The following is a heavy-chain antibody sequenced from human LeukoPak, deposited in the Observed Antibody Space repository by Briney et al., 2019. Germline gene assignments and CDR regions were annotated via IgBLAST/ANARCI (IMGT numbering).Heavy chain of an antibody. CDR1: GFTFSNHW. D-gene: IGHD6-6*01. CDR3: ALLETSRPGDY. Sequence: PGGSLRLSCAASGFTFSNHWMHWVRQAPGKGLVWVSNINGDGSYTSYADSVRGRFTISRDNAKNTLDLQMKNLRDEDTAVYYCALLETSRPGDYWGQGSLVTVSS. CDR2: INGDGSYT. J-gene: IGHJ4*02. V-gene: IGHV3-74*01.